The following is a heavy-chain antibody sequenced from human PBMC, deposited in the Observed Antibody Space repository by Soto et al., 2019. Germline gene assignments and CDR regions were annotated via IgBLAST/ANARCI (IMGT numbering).Heavy chain of an antibody. CDR1: GFTFSSYE. J-gene: IGHJ6*02. Sequence: PGGSLRLSCAASGFTFSSYEMNWVRQAPGKGLEWVSYISSSGSTIYYADSVKGRFTISRDNAKNSLYLQMNSLRAEDTAVYYCARFVAYDYWSGSQMDVWGQGTTVTVSS. CDR2: ISSSGSTI. CDR3: ARFVAYDYWSGSQMDV. V-gene: IGHV3-48*03. D-gene: IGHD3-3*01.